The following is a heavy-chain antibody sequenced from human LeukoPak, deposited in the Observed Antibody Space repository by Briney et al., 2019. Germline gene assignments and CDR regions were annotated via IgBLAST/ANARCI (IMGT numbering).Heavy chain of an antibody. J-gene: IGHJ4*02. V-gene: IGHV4-59*01. CDR3: ARGHSYYDNSGYSGIDY. CDR1: GGSISSYY. CDR2: IYYSGTT. D-gene: IGHD3-22*01. Sequence: SETLSLTCTVSGGSISSYYWCWIRQPPGKGLEWIGYIYYSGTTNYNPSLKSRVTISVDTSKNQFSLKLSSVTAADTAVYYCARGHSYYDNSGYSGIDYWGQGTLITVSS.